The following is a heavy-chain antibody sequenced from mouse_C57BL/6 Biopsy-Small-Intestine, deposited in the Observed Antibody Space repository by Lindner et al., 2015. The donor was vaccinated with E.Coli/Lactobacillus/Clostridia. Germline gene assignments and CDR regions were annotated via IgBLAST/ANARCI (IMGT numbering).Heavy chain of an antibody. CDR3: VRQPYYGSSPYYAMDY. D-gene: IGHD1-1*01. V-gene: IGHV10-1*01. CDR2: IRSKSNNYAT. J-gene: IGHJ4*01. CDR1: GFSFNTYA. Sequence: VQLQESGGGLVQPKGSLKLSCAASGFSFNTYAMNWVRQAPGKGLEWVARIRSKSNNYATYYADSVKDRFTISRDDSESMLCLQMNNLKTEDTAMYYCVRQPYYGSSPYYAMDYWGQGTSVTVSS.